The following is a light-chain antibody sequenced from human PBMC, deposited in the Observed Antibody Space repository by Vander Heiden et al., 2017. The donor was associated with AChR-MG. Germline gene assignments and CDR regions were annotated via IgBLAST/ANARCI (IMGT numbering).Light chain of an antibody. CDR3: CSYAGSYTWV. Sequence: QASLTQPRPVSGSPGQSVTISCTGTSSDVGAYKYVSWYQQHPGKAPQVTIFDVTERPSGVPDRFSGSKSGNTASLTISGLQAEDEADYYCCSYAGSYTWVFGGGTKLTVL. CDR1: SSDVGAYKY. V-gene: IGLV2-11*01. J-gene: IGLJ3*02. CDR2: DVT.